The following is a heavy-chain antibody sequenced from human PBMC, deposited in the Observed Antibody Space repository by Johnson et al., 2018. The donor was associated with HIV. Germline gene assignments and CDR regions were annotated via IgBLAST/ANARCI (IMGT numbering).Heavy chain of an antibody. CDR2: IAYDGSKK. Sequence: QEQLVESGGGVVQPGRSLRLSCAASRFTFSSYAMHWVRQAPGKGLERVAVIAYDGSKKYYADSVKGRFTISRDNSKNTLYLQMNSLRAEDTAVYYCARDSGYEDHDGFDIWGQGTMVTVSS. CDR3: ARDSGYEDHDGFDI. J-gene: IGHJ3*02. V-gene: IGHV3-30*04. D-gene: IGHD5-12*01. CDR1: RFTFSSYA.